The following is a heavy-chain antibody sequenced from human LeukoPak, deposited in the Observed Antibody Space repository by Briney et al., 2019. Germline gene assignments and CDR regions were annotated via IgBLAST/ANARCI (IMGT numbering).Heavy chain of an antibody. D-gene: IGHD3-3*01. Sequence: PGGSLRLSCAVSGFTFGGYEMDWVRQAPGKGLEWVSYISRSGTIISYADSVRGRLTISRDNAKNSLYLQMNSLRAEDTAVYYCARERDDYYFDYWGQGTLVTVSS. CDR1: GFTFGGYE. CDR3: ARERDDYYFDY. V-gene: IGHV3-48*03. J-gene: IGHJ4*02. CDR2: ISRSGTII.